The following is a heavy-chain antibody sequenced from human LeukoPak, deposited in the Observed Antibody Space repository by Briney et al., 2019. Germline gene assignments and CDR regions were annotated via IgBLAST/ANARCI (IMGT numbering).Heavy chain of an antibody. CDR2: IWFDAANK. CDR3: ARDRKEPTYYYYGVDV. D-gene: IGHD1-14*01. Sequence: QAGGSLRLSCLASGFTFRNHGMHWVRQAPGKGLEWVAVIWFDAANKYYSDSVKGRFTISRDNSKNTLYLQMFSLRAEDTAVYYCARDRKEPTYYYYGVDVWGQGTTVTVSS. CDR1: GFTFRNHG. V-gene: IGHV3-33*01. J-gene: IGHJ6*02.